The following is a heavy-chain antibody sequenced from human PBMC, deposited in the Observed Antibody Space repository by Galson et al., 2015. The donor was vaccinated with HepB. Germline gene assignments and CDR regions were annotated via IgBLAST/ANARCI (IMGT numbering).Heavy chain of an antibody. CDR3: ARHLVGTIFGVVIMGAADINGMDV. D-gene: IGHD3-3*01. V-gene: IGHV5-10-1*01. Sequence: QSGAEVKKPGESLRISCKGSGYSFTSYWISWVRQMPGKGLEWMGRIDPSDSYTNYSPSFQGHVTISADKFISTAYLQWSSLKASDTAMYYCARHLVGTIFGVVIMGAADINGMDVWGQGTTVTVSS. J-gene: IGHJ6*02. CDR1: GYSFTSYW. CDR2: IDPSDSYT.